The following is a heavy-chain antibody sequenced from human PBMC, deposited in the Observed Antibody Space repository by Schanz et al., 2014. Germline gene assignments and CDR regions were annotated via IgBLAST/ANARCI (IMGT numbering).Heavy chain of an antibody. D-gene: IGHD2-15*01. CDR3: SKEWSVSVEAASYFER. CDR1: GFTFSNYA. V-gene: IGHV3-23*01. J-gene: IGHJ4*02. Sequence: CAASGFTFSNYALSWARQAPGKGVEWDSAISGGGGTTYYAGSVKGRFTISRDNSKTTLYLQITRLRAEDTTLYYRSKEWSVSVEAASYFERRGQGPLVYVSA. CDR2: ISGGGGTT.